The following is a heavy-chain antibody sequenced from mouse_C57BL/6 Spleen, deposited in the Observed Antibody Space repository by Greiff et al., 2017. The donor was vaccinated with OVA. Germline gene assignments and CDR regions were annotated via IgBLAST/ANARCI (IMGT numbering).Heavy chain of an antibody. D-gene: IGHD2-1*01. CDR3: ARESDYGNYEWYFDV. CDR1: GYSITSGYY. J-gene: IGHJ1*03. V-gene: IGHV3-6*01. CDR2: ISYDGSN. Sequence: DVQLQESGPGLVKPSQSLSLTCSVTGYSITSGYYWNWIRQFPGNKLEWMGYISYDGSNNYNPSLKNRISITRDTSKNQFFLKLNSVTTEDTATYYCARESDYGNYEWYFDVWGTGTTVTVSS.